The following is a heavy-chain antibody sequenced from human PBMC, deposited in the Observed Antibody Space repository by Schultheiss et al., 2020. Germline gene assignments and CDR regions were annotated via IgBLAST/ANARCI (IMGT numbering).Heavy chain of an antibody. J-gene: IGHJ4*02. CDR1: GGSISGYF. D-gene: IGHD6-19*01. V-gene: IGHV4-4*07. CDR2: IHTNGRT. CDR3: ARVDSSGWDGFDY. Sequence: SETLSLTCTVSGGSISGYFWSWIRQSTGRGLEWIGYIHTNGRTNYNPSLKSRVTISVDTSKNQFSLKLSSVTAADTAVYYCARVDSSGWDGFDYWGQGNPVTVSS.